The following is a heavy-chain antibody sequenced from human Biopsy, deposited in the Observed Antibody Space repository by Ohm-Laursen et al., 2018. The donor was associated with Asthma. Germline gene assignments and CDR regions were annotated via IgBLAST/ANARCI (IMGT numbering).Heavy chain of an antibody. CDR3: ARAVDYSHYYGIDV. J-gene: IGHJ6*02. V-gene: IGHV1-18*01. D-gene: IGHD3-10*01. Sequence: VASVKVSCKTSGYTFNSAGITWVRQAPGQGLEWMGWISVYNGNTKVAQKLQDRVTMITDTSTSTAYMELRSLRSDDTAAYFCARAVDYSHYYGIDVWGQGTTVTVS. CDR1: GYTFNSAG. CDR2: ISVYNGNT.